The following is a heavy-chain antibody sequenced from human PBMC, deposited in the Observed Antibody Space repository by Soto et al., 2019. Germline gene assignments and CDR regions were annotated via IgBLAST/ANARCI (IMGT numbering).Heavy chain of an antibody. CDR3: AKDAIGGVIVWYFDY. Sequence: PGGSLRLSCAASGFTFDDYAMHWVRQAPGKGLEWVSGISWNSGSIGYADSVKGRFTISRDNAKNSLYLQMNSLRAEDTALYYCAKDAIGGVIVWYFDYWGQGTLVTVSS. D-gene: IGHD3-16*02. J-gene: IGHJ4*02. CDR2: ISWNSGSI. V-gene: IGHV3-9*01. CDR1: GFTFDDYA.